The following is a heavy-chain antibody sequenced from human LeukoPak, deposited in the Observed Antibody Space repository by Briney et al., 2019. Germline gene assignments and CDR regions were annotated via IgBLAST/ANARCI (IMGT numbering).Heavy chain of an antibody. V-gene: IGHV3-66*01. CDR3: ARLGWFGEQDI. CDR2: IYSGGGT. D-gene: IGHD3-10*01. Sequence: GGSLRLSCAASGFTVSSNYMSWVRQAPGKGLEWVSVIYSGGGTYYADSVKGRFTISRDNSKNTLYFQMNSLRAEDTAVYYCARLGWFGEQDIWGQGTMVTVSS. CDR1: GFTVSSNY. J-gene: IGHJ3*02.